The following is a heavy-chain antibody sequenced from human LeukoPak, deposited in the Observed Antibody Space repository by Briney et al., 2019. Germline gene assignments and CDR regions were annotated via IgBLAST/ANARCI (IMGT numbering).Heavy chain of an antibody. CDR2: TYYKSKWYN. CDR1: GDSVSTNSAA. D-gene: IGHD3-9*01. CDR3: AKSPLMYYDILTGYWGQFDY. Sequence: SQTLSLTCDISGDSVSTNSAAWNWIRQYPSRGREWLGRTYYKSKWYNDYAVSMKSRITINADTSKNQFSLQLNSVTPEDTAVYYCAKSPLMYYDILTGYWGQFDYWGQGILVTVSS. V-gene: IGHV6-1*01. J-gene: IGHJ4*02.